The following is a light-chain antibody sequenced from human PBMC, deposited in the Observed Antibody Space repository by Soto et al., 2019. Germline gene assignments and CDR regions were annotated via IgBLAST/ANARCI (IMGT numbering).Light chain of an antibody. V-gene: IGKV3-11*01. J-gene: IGKJ4*01. CDR2: DAS. CDR3: QQRSNWLRALT. Sequence: EIVLTQSLATLSLSPGERATLSCRASQSVSSYLAWYQQKPGQAPRLLIYDASNRATGIPARFSGSGSGTDFTLTISSLEPEDFAVYYCQQRSNWLRALTFGGGTKVDIK. CDR1: QSVSSY.